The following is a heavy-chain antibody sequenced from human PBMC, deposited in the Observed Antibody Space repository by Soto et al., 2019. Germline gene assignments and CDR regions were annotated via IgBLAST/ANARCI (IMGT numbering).Heavy chain of an antibody. CDR3: SAPHPNTDIGWPV. J-gene: IGHJ6*02. V-gene: IGHV1-58*02. D-gene: IGHD6-19*01. CDR1: GFDFGSFG. Sequence: SVKVSCKASGFDFGSFGIQVLRQTRGRGIEWIGWIVVASGRTNYARQFQGRVAFSRDMSSTTAYMDLHDLKSDDTAVYFCSAPHPNTDIGWPVWGQGTTVTVSS. CDR2: IVVASGRT.